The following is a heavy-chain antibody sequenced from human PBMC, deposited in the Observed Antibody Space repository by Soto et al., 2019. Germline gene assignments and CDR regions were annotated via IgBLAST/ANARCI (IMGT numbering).Heavy chain of an antibody. Sequence: PGPSVKVSCKASGYTFTSYDINWVRQATGQGLEWMGWMNPNSGNTGYAQKFQGRVTMTRNTSISTAYMELSSLRSEDTAVYYCARLRPAAPRGGGRFDPWGQGTLVTVSS. D-gene: IGHD2-2*01. CDR3: ARLRPAAPRGGGRFDP. CDR1: GYTFTSYD. J-gene: IGHJ5*02. V-gene: IGHV1-8*01. CDR2: MNPNSGNT.